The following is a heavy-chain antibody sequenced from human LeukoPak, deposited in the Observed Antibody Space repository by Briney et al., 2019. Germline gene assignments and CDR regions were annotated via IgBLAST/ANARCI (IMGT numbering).Heavy chain of an antibody. D-gene: IGHD1/OR15-1a*01. CDR3: ARSHWNKRGIDY. J-gene: IGHJ4*02. CDR1: GGSISSSSYY. Sequence: SETLSLTCTVSGGSISSSSYYWGWIRQPPGKGLEWIGSIYYSGSTYYNPSLKSRVTISVDTSKNQFSLKLSSVTAADTAVYYCARSHWNKRGIDYWGQGTLVTVSS. V-gene: IGHV4-39*07. CDR2: IYYSGST.